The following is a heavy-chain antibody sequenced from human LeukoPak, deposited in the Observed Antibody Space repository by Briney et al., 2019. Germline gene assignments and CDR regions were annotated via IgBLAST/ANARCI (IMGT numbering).Heavy chain of an antibody. J-gene: IGHJ5*02. D-gene: IGHD6-13*01. CDR2: ISSSGSTI. CDR1: GFTFSSYE. CDR3: ARDRGSSWYPYNWFDP. V-gene: IGHV3-48*03. Sequence: GGSLRLSCAASGFTFSSYEMNWVRQAPGKGLEWVSYISSSGSTIYYADSVKGRFTISRDNAKNSLYLQMNSLRAEDTAVYYCARDRGSSWYPYNWFDPWGQGTLVTVSS.